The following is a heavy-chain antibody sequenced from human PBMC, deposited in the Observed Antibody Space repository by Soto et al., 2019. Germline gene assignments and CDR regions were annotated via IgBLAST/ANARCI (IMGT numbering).Heavy chain of an antibody. J-gene: IGHJ5*02. CDR2: ISSDGSNT. CDR1: GFTLSGYW. V-gene: IGHV3-74*01. Sequence: EVQLVESGGGLVQPGESLRLSCTAFGFTLSGYWMHWVRQTPGKGLEWISRISSDGSNTFYADSVKDRFTISRDNTKNTLYLQMNSLRAEDTAVYYCTRSDWFDPWGQGTLVTVSS. CDR3: TRSDWFDP.